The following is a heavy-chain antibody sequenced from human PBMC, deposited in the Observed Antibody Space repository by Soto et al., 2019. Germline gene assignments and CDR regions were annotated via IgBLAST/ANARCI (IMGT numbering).Heavy chain of an antibody. Sequence: QVQLVQSGAEVKKPGSSVKVSCKASGGTFSSYAISWVRQAPGQGLEWMGGIIPIFGTANYAQKFQGRVTITADESTSTAYMELSSLRSEDTAVYYCGTYDFGSGYYPSGYYYYGMAVWGQGTTVTVSS. D-gene: IGHD3-3*01. CDR1: GGTFSSYA. J-gene: IGHJ6*02. CDR2: IIPIFGTA. V-gene: IGHV1-69*01. CDR3: GTYDFGSGYYPSGYYYYGMAV.